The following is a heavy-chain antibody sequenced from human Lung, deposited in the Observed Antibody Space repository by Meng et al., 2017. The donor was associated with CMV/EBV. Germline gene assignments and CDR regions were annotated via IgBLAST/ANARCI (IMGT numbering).Heavy chain of an antibody. J-gene: IGHJ6*02. Sequence: SETLSLXXTVSGGSISSYYWSWIRQPPGKGLEWIGYIYYSGSTNYNPSLKSRVTISVDTSKNQFSLKLSSVTAADTAVYYCARGGYYDFWSGYSYYYYYGMDVWGQGXTVTFSS. D-gene: IGHD3-3*01. CDR3: ARGGYYDFWSGYSYYYYYGMDV. CDR2: IYYSGST. CDR1: GGSISSYY. V-gene: IGHV4-59*01.